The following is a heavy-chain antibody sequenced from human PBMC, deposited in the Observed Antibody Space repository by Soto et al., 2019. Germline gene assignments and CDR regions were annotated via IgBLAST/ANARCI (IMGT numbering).Heavy chain of an antibody. J-gene: IGHJ4*02. V-gene: IGHV2-5*02. CDR1: GFSLSTSGVA. D-gene: IGHD3-3*01. Sequence: SGPTLVNPTQTLTLTGTVSGFSLSTSGVAVGWIRQPPGKALEWLALIYWDDDKRYSPSLKSRLTVTKDTSRNQVALTMTNMDPVDTATYFCAHKSLSGYFHDYWGQGTLVTVSS. CDR2: IYWDDDK. CDR3: AHKSLSGYFHDY.